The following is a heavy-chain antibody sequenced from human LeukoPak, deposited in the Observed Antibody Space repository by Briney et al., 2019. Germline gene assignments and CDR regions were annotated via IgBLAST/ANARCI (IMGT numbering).Heavy chain of an antibody. Sequence: GGSLRLSCAASGFTFSSYWMSWVRQAPGKGLEWVGNIKQDGSDKYYVDSVKGRFTISRDNAKNSLYLQMNSLRAEDTAVYYCARDESAVPTYRFDYWGQGTLVTVSS. CDR1: GFTFSSYW. CDR2: IKQDGSDK. CDR3: ARDESAVPTYRFDY. D-gene: IGHD1-1*01. J-gene: IGHJ4*02. V-gene: IGHV3-7*03.